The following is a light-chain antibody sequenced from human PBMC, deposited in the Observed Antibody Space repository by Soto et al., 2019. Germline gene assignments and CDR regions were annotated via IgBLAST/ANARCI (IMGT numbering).Light chain of an antibody. CDR2: EVS. Sequence: QSALTQPPSASGSPGQSVTISCTGPSSDIGGYNYVSWYQQHPGKAPTLMIYEVSKRPSGVPDRFSGTKSGNTASLTVSGLQAEDEADYYCSSYAGSKGVFGGGTKVTVL. CDR3: SSYAGSKGV. V-gene: IGLV2-8*01. J-gene: IGLJ2*01. CDR1: SSDIGGYNY.